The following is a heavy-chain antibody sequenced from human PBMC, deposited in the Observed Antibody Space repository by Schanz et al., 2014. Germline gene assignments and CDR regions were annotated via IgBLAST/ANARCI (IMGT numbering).Heavy chain of an antibody. CDR3: ARDRPSGYALDF. CDR2: ISYDGSNK. J-gene: IGHJ4*02. Sequence: VQLVESGGGLVQPGRSLRLSCAVSGFTFSSYGMHWVRQAPGKGLEWVALISYDGSNKHYADSVKGRFTISRDNSKKTLYVQMNSLRAEDTAVYYCARDRPSGYALDFWGQGTLVTVSS. CDR1: GFTFSSYG. V-gene: IGHV3-30*03. D-gene: IGHD5-12*01.